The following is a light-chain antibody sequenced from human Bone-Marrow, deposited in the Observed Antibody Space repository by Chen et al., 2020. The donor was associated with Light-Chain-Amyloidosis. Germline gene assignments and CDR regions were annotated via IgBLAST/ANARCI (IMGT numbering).Light chain of an antibody. CDR2: AVS. CDR1: SGDVGTYNY. CDR3: SSFTSSSSYV. J-gene: IGLJ1*01. V-gene: IGLV2-14*01. Sequence: QSALTQPASVFGSSGQSITISCTGTSGDVGTYNYVYWYQQHPGKAPKVMIYAVSNRPSGVSNRFSGSKSGNPASLTISGLQAEDEADYYCSSFTSSSSYVFGPGTKVTVL.